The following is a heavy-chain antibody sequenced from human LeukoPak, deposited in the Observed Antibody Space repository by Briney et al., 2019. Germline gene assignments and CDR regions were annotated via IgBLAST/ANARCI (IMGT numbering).Heavy chain of an antibody. CDR2: IIPIFGTA. CDR3: ARGPPWELLEAGIDY. CDR1: GGTFSSYA. V-gene: IGHV1-69*05. J-gene: IGHJ4*02. D-gene: IGHD1-26*01. Sequence: SVKVSCEASGGTFSSYAISWVRQAPGQGLEWMGRIIPIFGTANYAQKFQGRVTITTDESTSTAYMELSSLRSEDTAVYYCARGPPWELLEAGIDYWGQGTLVTVSS.